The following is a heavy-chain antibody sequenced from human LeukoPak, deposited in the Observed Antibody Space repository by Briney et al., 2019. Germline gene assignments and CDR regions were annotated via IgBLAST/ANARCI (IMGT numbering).Heavy chain of an antibody. J-gene: IGHJ6*02. Sequence: PSETLSLTCTVSGDSISGADYYWSWIRQPPGKGLEWIGEINHSGSTNYNPSLKSRVTISVDTSKNQFSLKLSSVTAADTAVYYCARGSRGSSWYYYYYGMDVWGQGTTVTVSS. CDR3: ARGSRGSSWYYYYYGMDV. CDR1: GDSISGADYY. D-gene: IGHD6-13*01. CDR2: INHSGST. V-gene: IGHV4-34*01.